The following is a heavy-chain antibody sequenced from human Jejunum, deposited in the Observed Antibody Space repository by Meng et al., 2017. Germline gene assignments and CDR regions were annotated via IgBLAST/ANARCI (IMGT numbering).Heavy chain of an antibody. CDR1: GFTFIAYG. D-gene: IGHD6-13*01. CDR2: ISVRSDYI. Sequence: EVQLVESGGGLVQPGGSLRLSCAASGFTFIAYGMHWVRQAPGKGLEWVSSISVRSDYIYYADSVKGRFTISRDSAKSSLYLQMNSLRAEDTAVYYCARDFSSSYFTLIDCWGQGTLVTVSS. J-gene: IGHJ4*02. CDR3: ARDFSSSYFTLIDC. V-gene: IGHV3-21*06.